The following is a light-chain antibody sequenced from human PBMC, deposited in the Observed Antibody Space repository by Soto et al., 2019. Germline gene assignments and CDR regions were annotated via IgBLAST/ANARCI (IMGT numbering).Light chain of an antibody. V-gene: IGKV2-24*01. CDR3: MQATQFPGT. J-gene: IGKJ2*01. Sequence: DIVLTQTPLSSPVTPGQPASISCKSSQSLVHGDGNTYLSWLHQRPGQPPRLLIYKISQRFSGVPDRFSGSGAGTDFTLKIRGVEPEDVGVYYCMQATQFPGTFGQGTRLEIK. CDR1: QSLVHGDGNTY. CDR2: KIS.